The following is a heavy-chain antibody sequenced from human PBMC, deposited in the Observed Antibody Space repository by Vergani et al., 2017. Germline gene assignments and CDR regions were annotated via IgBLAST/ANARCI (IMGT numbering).Heavy chain of an antibody. V-gene: IGHV3-33*01. CDR3: ARDRRLVRNGLSPFDY. Sequence: QVQLVESGGGVVQPGRSLRLSCAASGFTFSSYGMHWVRQAPGKGLEWVAVIWYDGSNKYYADSVKGRFTSSRDNSKNTLYLQMNSLRAEDTAVYYCARDRRLVRNGLSPFDYWGQGTLVTVSS. CDR1: GFTFSSYG. D-gene: IGHD6-19*01. J-gene: IGHJ4*02. CDR2: IWYDGSNK.